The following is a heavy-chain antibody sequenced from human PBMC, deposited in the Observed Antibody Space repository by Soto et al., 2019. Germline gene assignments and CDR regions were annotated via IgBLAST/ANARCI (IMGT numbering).Heavy chain of an antibody. V-gene: IGHV1-3*01. CDR2: INAGNGNT. J-gene: IGHJ4*02. Sequence: ASVKVSCKASGYTFTSYAMHWVRQAPGQKLEWMGWINAGNGNTKYSQKFQGRVTITRDTSASTAYMELSSLRSEDTAVYYCAREKDSVLRYFDWLSNRNNFDCWGQGTLVTVSS. D-gene: IGHD3-9*01. CDR3: AREKDSVLRYFDWLSNRNNFDC. CDR1: GYTFTSYA.